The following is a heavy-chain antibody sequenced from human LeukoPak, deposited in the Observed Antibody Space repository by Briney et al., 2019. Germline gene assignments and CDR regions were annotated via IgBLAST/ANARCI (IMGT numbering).Heavy chain of an antibody. J-gene: IGHJ4*02. V-gene: IGHV3-7*04. CDR1: GFTFSSYW. CDR3: ARDVRPDY. D-gene: IGHD6-6*01. Sequence: PGGSLRLSCAASGFTFSSYWMSWVGQAPGEGLEWVANIKQDGTEKYYMDSVEGRFSISRDNAKNSLYLQMNALRAEDTAVYYCARDVRPDYWGQGTLVTVST. CDR2: IKQDGTEK.